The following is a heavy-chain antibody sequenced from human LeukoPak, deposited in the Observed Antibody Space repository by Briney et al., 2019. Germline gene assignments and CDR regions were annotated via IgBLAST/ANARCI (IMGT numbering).Heavy chain of an antibody. D-gene: IGHD4-17*01. Sequence: ASVKVSCKFSGYSLTALAIHWVRQAPGKGLEWMGRFDPDDGARIYSQRFQDRFLMTEDPSSDTAYMELSGLRSEDTAVYFCASDRTMTTVTSGQSWDDPWGQGTLVTVSS. CDR3: ASDRTMTTVTSGQSWDDP. CDR1: GYSLTALA. V-gene: IGHV1-24*01. J-gene: IGHJ5*02. CDR2: FDPDDGAR.